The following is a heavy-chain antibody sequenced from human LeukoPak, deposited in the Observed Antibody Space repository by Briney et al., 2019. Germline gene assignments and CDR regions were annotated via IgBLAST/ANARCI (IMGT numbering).Heavy chain of an antibody. CDR2: ISYDGSNK. D-gene: IGHD3-22*01. CDR3: ARDTFYYYDSSGYPDY. CDR1: GFTFSSYA. V-gene: IGHV3-30-3*01. J-gene: IGHJ4*02. Sequence: PGGSPRLSCAASGFTFSSYAMHWVRQAPGKGLEWVAVISYDGSNKYYADSVKGRFTISRDNSKNTLYLQMNSLRAEDTAVYYCARDTFYYYDSSGYPDYWGQGTLVTVSS.